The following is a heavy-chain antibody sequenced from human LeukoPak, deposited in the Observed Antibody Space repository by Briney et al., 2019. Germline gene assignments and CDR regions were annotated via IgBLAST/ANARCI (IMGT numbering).Heavy chain of an antibody. CDR2: INPSGGST. Sequence: ASVKVSCKASGYTFTSYYMHWVRQAPGQGLEWMGVINPSGGSTSYAQKFQGRVTMTRDTSTSTVYMELSSLRSEDTAVYYCVRGGGSGLGYCSGGSCYVNDYWGQGTLVTVSS. CDR3: VRGGGSGLGYCSGGSCYVNDY. J-gene: IGHJ4*02. CDR1: GYTFTSYY. D-gene: IGHD2-15*01. V-gene: IGHV1-46*01.